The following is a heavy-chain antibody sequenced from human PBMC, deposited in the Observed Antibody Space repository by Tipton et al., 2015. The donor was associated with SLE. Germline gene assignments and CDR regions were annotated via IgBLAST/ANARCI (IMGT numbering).Heavy chain of an antibody. CDR1: GGSISSYY. V-gene: IGHV4-59*01. J-gene: IGHJ2*01. D-gene: IGHD5-24*01. CDR2: IYYSGST. Sequence: LRLSCTVSGGSISSYYWSWIRQPPGKGLEWIGYIYYSGSTNYNPSLKSRVTISVDTSKNQFSLKLSSVTAADTAVYYCARVGFTEMATTPQGHFDLWGRGPLVTVSS. CDR3: ARVGFTEMATTPQGHFDL.